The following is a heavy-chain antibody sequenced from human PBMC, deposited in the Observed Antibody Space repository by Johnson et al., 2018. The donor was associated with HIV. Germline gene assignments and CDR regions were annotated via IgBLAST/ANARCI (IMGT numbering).Heavy chain of an antibody. CDR1: GFSFSDHF. V-gene: IGHV3-9*03. Sequence: VQLVESGGGLVQPGGSLRLSCVASGFSFSDHFMDWVRQAPGQGLEWVSGISWNSGSIGYAASVKGRFPISRDNSKNTLYLQMGSLRAEDMAVYYCAKDLHDNSGWRGAFDIWGQGTMVTVSS. CDR2: ISWNSGSI. CDR3: AKDLHDNSGWRGAFDI. J-gene: IGHJ3*02. D-gene: IGHD6-19*01.